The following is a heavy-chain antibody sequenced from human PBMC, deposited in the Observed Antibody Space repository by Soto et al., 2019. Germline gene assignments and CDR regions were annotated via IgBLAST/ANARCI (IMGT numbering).Heavy chain of an antibody. CDR1: GGSISSGGYY. Sequence: QVQLQESGPGLVKPSQTLSLTCTVSGGSISSGGYYWSWIRQHPGKGLEWIGYIYYSGSTYYNPSLQSRVTISVDTSKNQFSLKLSSVTAADTAVYYCARDLVDYGGNSRMSNYYDYYGMDVWGQGTTVTVSS. CDR3: ARDLVDYGGNSRMSNYYDYYGMDV. J-gene: IGHJ6*02. CDR2: IYYSGST. V-gene: IGHV4-31*03. D-gene: IGHD4-17*01.